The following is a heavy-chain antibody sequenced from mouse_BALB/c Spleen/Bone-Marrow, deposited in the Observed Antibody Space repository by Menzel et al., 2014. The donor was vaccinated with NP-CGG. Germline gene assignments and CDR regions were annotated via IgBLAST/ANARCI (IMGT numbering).Heavy chain of an antibody. Sequence: VQLQQSGVELVRPGTSVKVSCKASGYAFXNYWIEWVKQRPGQGLEWIGVINPGGGGINYNEKFKGKATLTADKSSNTAYMQLSSLTSDDSAVYFCARELGRGFAYWGQGTLVTVSA. CDR3: ARELGRGFAY. CDR1: GYAFXNYW. J-gene: IGHJ3*01. V-gene: IGHV1-54*01. CDR2: INPGGGGI. D-gene: IGHD4-1*01.